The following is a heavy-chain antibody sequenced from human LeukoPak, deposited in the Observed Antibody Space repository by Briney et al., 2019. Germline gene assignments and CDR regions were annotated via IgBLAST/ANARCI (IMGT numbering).Heavy chain of an antibody. Sequence: SETLSLTRTVSGGSLSISSYYWGWIRQPPGKGLEWIGSIYYSGSTYYNPSLKSRVTISVDTSKNQFSLKLSSVTAADTAVYYCAREGMGSIWEGDYWGQGTLVTVSS. V-gene: IGHV4-39*07. CDR1: GGSLSISSYY. CDR3: AREGMGSIWEGDY. CDR2: IYYSGST. J-gene: IGHJ4*02. D-gene: IGHD6-13*01.